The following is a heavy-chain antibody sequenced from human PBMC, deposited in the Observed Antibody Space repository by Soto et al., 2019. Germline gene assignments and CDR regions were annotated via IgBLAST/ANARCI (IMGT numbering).Heavy chain of an antibody. V-gene: IGHV2-5*01. CDR1: GFSLSTSGVG. Sequence: SGPTLVNPTQTLTLTCTFSGFSLSTSGVGVGWIRQPPGKALEWLALIYWNDDKRYSPSLTSRLTITKDTTKTQVVLTMTNMDPGDTATYYCAYRHNWNYGHNRFDPSGQGTLVTVSS. D-gene: IGHD1-7*01. CDR2: IYWNDDK. CDR3: AYRHNWNYGHNRFDP. J-gene: IGHJ5*02.